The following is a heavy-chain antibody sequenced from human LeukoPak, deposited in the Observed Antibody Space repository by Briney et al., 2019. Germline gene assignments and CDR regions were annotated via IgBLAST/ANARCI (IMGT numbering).Heavy chain of an antibody. CDR1: GYTFTNYH. D-gene: IGHD2-21*02. CDR2: INPSGDST. Sequence: GASVKVSCKASGYTFTNYHLHWVRQAPGQGLEWMGIINPSGDSTTYAQKFQGRVTVTRDTSTSTVYMELSILTSEDTAVYYCARRVVTATHDAFDIWGQGTMVTVSP. CDR3: ARRVVTATHDAFDI. V-gene: IGHV1-46*01. J-gene: IGHJ3*02.